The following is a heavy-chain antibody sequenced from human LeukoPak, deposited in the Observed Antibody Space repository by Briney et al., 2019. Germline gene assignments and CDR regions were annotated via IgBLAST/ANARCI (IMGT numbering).Heavy chain of an antibody. J-gene: IGHJ6*02. Sequence: PGGTVRLSCAASGFTFGSYGMHWVRQAPGKGLEWVAFLSYDGNTKYYSGSAKGRFTISRDNSVNTLYLQMNSLRPEDTAVYYCANGDPGPADHPMNDYYYSLDVWGQGTTVIVSS. V-gene: IGHV3-30*18. CDR1: GFTFGSYG. D-gene: IGHD2-2*01. CDR2: LSYDGNTK. CDR3: ANGDPGPADHPMNDYYYSLDV.